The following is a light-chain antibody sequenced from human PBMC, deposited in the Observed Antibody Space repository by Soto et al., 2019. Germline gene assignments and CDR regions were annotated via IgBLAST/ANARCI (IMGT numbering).Light chain of an antibody. Sequence: EIVFTQSPSTLSLSPGERATLSCRASQSVSSYLAWYQQKPGQAPRLLIYDVSVRATGIPARFSGSGSGTDFTLTISSLEPEDFAVYYCQQYGSSPRTFGQGTKVDIK. V-gene: IGKV3-11*01. CDR1: QSVSSY. CDR2: DVS. J-gene: IGKJ1*01. CDR3: QQYGSSPRT.